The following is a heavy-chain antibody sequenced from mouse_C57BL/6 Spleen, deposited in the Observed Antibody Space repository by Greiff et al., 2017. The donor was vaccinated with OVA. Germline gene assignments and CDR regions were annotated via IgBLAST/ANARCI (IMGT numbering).Heavy chain of an antibody. CDR3: YPSNYYGSSFAY. CDR1: GFNIKDYY. V-gene: IGHV14-2*01. Sequence: EVKVVESGAELVKPGASVKLSCTASGFNIKDYYMHWVKQRTEQGLEWIGRIDPEDGETKYAPKFQGKATITADTSSNTAYLQLSSLTSEDTAVYYCYPSNYYGSSFAYWGQGTLVTVSA. J-gene: IGHJ3*01. CDR2: IDPEDGET. D-gene: IGHD1-1*01.